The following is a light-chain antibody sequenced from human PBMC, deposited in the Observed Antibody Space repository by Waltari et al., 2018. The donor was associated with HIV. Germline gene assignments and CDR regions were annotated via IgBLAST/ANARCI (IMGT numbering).Light chain of an antibody. V-gene: IGKV3-15*01. CDR3: QQYTNWPLT. CDR1: QSLSSN. J-gene: IGKJ4*01. CDR2: GES. Sequence: EIVMTQSPATLSVSPGERATLSCRASQSLSSNLAWYQQKPGQAPRLLIFGESTRATGIPARFSGSGSGTEFTLTISSLQSEDFAVDYCQQYTNWPLTFGGGTKVEIK.